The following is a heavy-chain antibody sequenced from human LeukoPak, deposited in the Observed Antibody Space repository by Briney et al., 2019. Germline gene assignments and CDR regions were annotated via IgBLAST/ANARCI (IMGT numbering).Heavy chain of an antibody. J-gene: IGHJ4*02. CDR2: IYYSGST. CDR1: GGSIGSYY. D-gene: IGHD3-9*01. V-gene: IGHV4-59*12. CDR3: ARGILTGYYRD. Sequence: PSETLSLTCTVSGGSIGSYYWSWIRQPPGKGLEWIGYIYYSGSTNYNPSLKSRVTISVDTSKNQFSLKLSSVTAADTAVYYCARGILTGYYRDWGQGTLVTVSS.